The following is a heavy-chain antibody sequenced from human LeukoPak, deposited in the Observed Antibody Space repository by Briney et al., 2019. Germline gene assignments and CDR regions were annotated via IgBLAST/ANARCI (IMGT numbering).Heavy chain of an antibody. Sequence: ASVKVSCKASGYTFTSYGISWVRQAPGQGLEWMGWISAYNGNTNYAQKLQGRVTMTTDTSTSTAYMELSSLRSEDTAVYYCAAARLRGANWFDPWGQGTLVTVSS. D-gene: IGHD3-16*01. CDR2: ISAYNGNT. CDR3: AAARLRGANWFDP. J-gene: IGHJ5*02. CDR1: GYTFTSYG. V-gene: IGHV1-18*01.